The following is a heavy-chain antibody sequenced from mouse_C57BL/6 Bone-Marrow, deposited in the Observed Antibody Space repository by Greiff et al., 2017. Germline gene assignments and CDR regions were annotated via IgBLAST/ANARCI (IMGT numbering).Heavy chain of an antibody. J-gene: IGHJ3*01. D-gene: IGHD2-3*01. V-gene: IGHV1-50*01. CDR2: IDPSDSYT. Sequence: QVQLQQPGAELVKPGASVKLSCKASGYTFTSYWMQWVKQRPGQGLEWIGEIDPSDSYTNYNQKFKGKATLTVDTSSSTAYMQLSSLTSEDSAVYYCAISWLLGGFTSYWGQGTLVTVSA. CDR1: GYTFTSYW. CDR3: AISWLLGGFTSY.